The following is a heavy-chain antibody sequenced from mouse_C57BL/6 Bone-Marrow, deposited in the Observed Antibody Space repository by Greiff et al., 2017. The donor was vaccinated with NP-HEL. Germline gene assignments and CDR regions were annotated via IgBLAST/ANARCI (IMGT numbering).Heavy chain of an antibody. D-gene: IGHD2-1*01. CDR2: IRSKSNNYAT. CDR1: GFSFNTYA. V-gene: IGHV10-1*01. CDR3: VRVYYGREENAMDY. Sequence: EVQVVESGGGLVQPKGSLKLSCAASGFSFNTYAMNWVRQAPGKGLEWVARIRSKSNNYATYYADSGKDRFTISRDDSESMLYLQKNNMKTEDTAMDYCVRVYYGREENAMDYWGQGTSVTVSS. J-gene: IGHJ4*01.